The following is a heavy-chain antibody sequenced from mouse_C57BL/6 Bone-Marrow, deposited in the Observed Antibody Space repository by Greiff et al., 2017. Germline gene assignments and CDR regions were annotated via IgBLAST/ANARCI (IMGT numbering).Heavy chain of an antibody. Sequence: VKLQESGPELVKPGASVKISCKASGYAFSSSWMNWVKQRPGQGLEWIGRIYPGDGDTNYNGKFKGKATLTADKSSSTAYMQLSSLTSEDSAVYFCATYYGSSFDYWGQGTTLTVSS. D-gene: IGHD1-1*01. CDR3: ATYYGSSFDY. CDR1: GYAFSSSW. V-gene: IGHV1-82*01. J-gene: IGHJ2*01. CDR2: IYPGDGDT.